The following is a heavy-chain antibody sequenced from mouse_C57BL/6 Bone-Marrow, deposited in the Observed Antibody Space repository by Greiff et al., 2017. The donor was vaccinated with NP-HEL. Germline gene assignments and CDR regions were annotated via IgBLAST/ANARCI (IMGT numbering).Heavy chain of an antibody. J-gene: IGHJ3*01. CDR1: GYTFTDYN. Sequence: EVQLQQSGPELVKPGASVKMSCKASGYTFTDYNMHWVKQSHGKSLEWIGYINPNNGGTSYNQKFKGKATLTVNKSSSTAYMELRSLTSEASAVYYCARWGTGTAWFAYWGKGTLVTVSA. D-gene: IGHD4-1*01. V-gene: IGHV1-22*01. CDR2: INPNNGGT. CDR3: ARWGTGTAWFAY.